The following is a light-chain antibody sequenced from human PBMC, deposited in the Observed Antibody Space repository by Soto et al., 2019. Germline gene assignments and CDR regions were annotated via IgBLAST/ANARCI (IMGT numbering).Light chain of an antibody. CDR3: QQYDNWPPIT. CDR1: QSVSCS. V-gene: IGKV3-11*01. J-gene: IGKJ5*01. CDR2: DAS. Sequence: EIVLTQSPATLSLSPGERATLSCRASQSVSCSLAWYQQKFGQAPRLLIYDASNRATGIPARFSGSGSGTDFTLTISSLEPEDFAVYYCQQYDNWPPITFGQGTRLDIK.